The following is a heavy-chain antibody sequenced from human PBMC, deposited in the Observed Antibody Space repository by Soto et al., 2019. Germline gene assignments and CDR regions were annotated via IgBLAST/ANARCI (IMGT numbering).Heavy chain of an antibody. CDR2: VSGSGGTT. D-gene: IGHD6-19*01. CDR1: GFTFISSS. Sequence: EVQLLDSGGGLVQPGGSPRPSLAGPGFTFISSSMGWVLPAPWKGLELVSGVSGSGGTTFSADSVRGRFTISRDNSKNTLYLQMNSLRAEDTAIYFCARCTVDTIVTSGWCHYLDPLGQGTLVTVSS. V-gene: IGHV3-23*01. J-gene: IGHJ5*02. CDR3: ARCTVDTIVTSGWCHYLDP.